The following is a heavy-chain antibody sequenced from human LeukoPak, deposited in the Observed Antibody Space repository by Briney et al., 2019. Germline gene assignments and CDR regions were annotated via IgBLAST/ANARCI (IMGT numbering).Heavy chain of an antibody. CDR2: IYYSGST. D-gene: IGHD5-24*01. Sequence: SETLSLTCTVSGGSISSYYWSWIRQPPGKGLEWIGYIYYSGSTNYNPSLKSRVTISVDTSKNQFSLKLSSVTAADTAVYYCARDRARDGYNSDVNWFDPWGQGTLVTVSS. V-gene: IGHV4-59*01. CDR3: ARDRARDGYNSDVNWFDP. J-gene: IGHJ5*02. CDR1: GGSISSYY.